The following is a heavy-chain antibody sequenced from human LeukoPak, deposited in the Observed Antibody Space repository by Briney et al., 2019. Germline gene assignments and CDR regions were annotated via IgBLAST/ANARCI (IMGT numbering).Heavy chain of an antibody. Sequence: LSLTCTVSGGSLSSSNYYWGWIRQAPGKGLDWVSYISSGGDTTYYADSVKGRFTISRDNAKNSLYLQMNSLRAEDTAVYYCARDNYDTGGYYFDWGQGTLVTVSS. CDR2: ISSGGDTT. J-gene: IGHJ4*02. D-gene: IGHD3-22*01. CDR3: ARDNYDTGGYYFD. V-gene: IGHV3-11*04. CDR1: GGSLSSSNYY.